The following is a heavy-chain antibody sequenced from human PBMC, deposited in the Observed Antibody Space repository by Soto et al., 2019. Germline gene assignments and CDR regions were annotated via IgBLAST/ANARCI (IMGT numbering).Heavy chain of an antibody. CDR2: ISAYNGNT. CDR1: GYTFTSPG. CDR3: ARICSIRSGYYCH. V-gene: IGHV1-18*04. J-gene: IGHJ4*02. Sequence: AAVKVSCKASGYTFTSPGISWVRQAPGQGLEWMGWISAYNGNTNYAQKLRGRVTMTTDTSTSTAYMELRSLRSDDTAVYYCARICSIRSGYYCHWGQGTLVTVSS. D-gene: IGHD3-3*01.